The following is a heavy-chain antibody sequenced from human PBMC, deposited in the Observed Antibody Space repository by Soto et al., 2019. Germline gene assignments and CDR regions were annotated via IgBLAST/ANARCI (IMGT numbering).Heavy chain of an antibody. CDR1: GFTFSSYW. D-gene: IGHD3-10*01. CDR3: VRGASGRYYMDV. V-gene: IGHV3-74*01. Sequence: EVQLVESGGGLVQPGGSLRLSCPASGFTFSSYWIHWVRQGPGKGLVWVSRINTDASRTNYADSVKGRFTISRDNAKNTVYLQVNSLRDEDTALYFCVRGASGRYYMDVWGKGTTVTVSS. CDR2: INTDASRT. J-gene: IGHJ6*03.